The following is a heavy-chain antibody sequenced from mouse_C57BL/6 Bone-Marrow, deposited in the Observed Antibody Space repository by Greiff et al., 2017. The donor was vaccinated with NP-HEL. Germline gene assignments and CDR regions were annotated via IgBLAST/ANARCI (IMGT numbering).Heavy chain of an antibody. CDR2: ISSGGSYT. J-gene: IGHJ2*01. D-gene: IGHD4-1*01. CDR1: GFTFSSYG. V-gene: IGHV5-6*02. Sequence: EVKLMESGGDLVKPGGSLKLSCAASGFTFSSYGMSWVRQTPDKRLEWVATISSGGSYTYYPDSVKGRFTISRDNAKNTLSLQMSSLKSEDTAMDYCARRRPLTFYFDYWGQGTTLTVSS. CDR3: ARRRPLTFYFDY.